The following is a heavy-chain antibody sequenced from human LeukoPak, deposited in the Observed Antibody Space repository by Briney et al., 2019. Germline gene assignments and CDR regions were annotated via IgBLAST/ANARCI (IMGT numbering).Heavy chain of an antibody. D-gene: IGHD3-16*01. CDR1: GYPFTTYG. Sequence: ASVKVSCKASGYPFTTYGIGWVRQAPGQGLEWRGWISGYNGNTNYAQKFQGRVTMTTDTSTSTAYMELRSLRSDDTAVYYCARTSHESVLYWSDPWGQGTLVNVSS. CDR2: ISGYNGNT. J-gene: IGHJ5*02. V-gene: IGHV1-18*01. CDR3: ARTSHESVLYWSDP.